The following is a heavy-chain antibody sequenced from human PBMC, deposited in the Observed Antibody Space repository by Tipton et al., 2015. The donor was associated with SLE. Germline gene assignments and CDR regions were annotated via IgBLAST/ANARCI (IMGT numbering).Heavy chain of an antibody. V-gene: IGHV3-74*01. CDR3: AKVGPEYAGFYRPHDAFDI. J-gene: IGHJ3*02. Sequence: SLRLSCAGSGFPFSSCSMHWVRQAPGKGLVWLSHINSDGSETTYADSVKGRFTISRDNAKSTLYLQMNSLRAEDTAVYYCAKVGPEYAGFYRPHDAFDIWGQGTMVTVSS. CDR1: GFPFSSCS. D-gene: IGHD2-8*01. CDR2: INSDGSET.